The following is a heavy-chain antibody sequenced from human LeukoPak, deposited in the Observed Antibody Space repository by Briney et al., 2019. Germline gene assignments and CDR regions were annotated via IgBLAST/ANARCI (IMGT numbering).Heavy chain of an antibody. CDR3: ARESGSWFDP. V-gene: IGHV4-34*01. Sequence: SETLSLTCAVYGGSFSGYYWSWIRQPPGKGLEWIGEINHGGSTNYNPSLKSRVTISVDTSKNQFSLKLSSVTAADTAVYYCARESGSWFDPWGQGTLVTVSS. CDR2: INHGGST. D-gene: IGHD1-26*01. CDR1: GGSFSGYY. J-gene: IGHJ5*02.